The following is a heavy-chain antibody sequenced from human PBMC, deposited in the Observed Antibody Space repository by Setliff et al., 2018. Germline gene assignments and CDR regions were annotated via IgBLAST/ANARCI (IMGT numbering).Heavy chain of an antibody. D-gene: IGHD3-22*01. V-gene: IGHV3-30*18. CDR2: ISWDGTKT. Sequence: GGSLRLSCVASGYTFSSYAIHWVRQAPGKGLEWVALISWDGTKTSDADSVRGRFTISRDGSKSTLYLDMSSLRSEDTAVYYCAKVLDTTGYYYFDFWGQGTLVTVSS. CDR3: AKVLDTTGYYYFDF. J-gene: IGHJ4*02. CDR1: GYTFSSYA.